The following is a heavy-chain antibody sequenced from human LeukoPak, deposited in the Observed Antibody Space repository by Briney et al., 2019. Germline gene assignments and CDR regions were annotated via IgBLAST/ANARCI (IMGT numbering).Heavy chain of an antibody. CDR2: IHSGGMT. V-gene: IGHV4-39*01. CDR1: GGSISSGDYY. D-gene: IGHD1-14*01. Sequence: SETLSLTCTVTGGSISSGDYYWSWLRQPPGKGLEWIASIHSGGMTFYSPSLKSRLTISADTSRNHFSLRLSSVTAADTALYFCARHFDHPTAYFDSWDQGSLVTVSS. J-gene: IGHJ4*02. CDR3: ARHFDHPTAYFDS.